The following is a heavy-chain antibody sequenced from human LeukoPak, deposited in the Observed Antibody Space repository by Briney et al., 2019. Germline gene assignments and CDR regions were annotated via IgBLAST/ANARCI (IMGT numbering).Heavy chain of an antibody. V-gene: IGHV3-23*01. CDR2: ISAGGDNT. J-gene: IGHJ4*02. CDR1: GFTFSSHA. D-gene: IGHD3-22*01. CDR3: AYFDSSGYYYGRLRY. Sequence: GGSLRLSCAASGFTFSSHAMSWVRQTPGKGLEWVSSISAGGDNTHYADSVKGRFTISRDNSKSTLYLQMNSLRAEDTAVYFCAYFDSSGYYYGRLRYWGQGTPVTVSS.